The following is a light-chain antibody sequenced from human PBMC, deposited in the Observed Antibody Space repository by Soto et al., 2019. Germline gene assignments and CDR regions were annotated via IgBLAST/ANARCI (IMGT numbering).Light chain of an antibody. CDR2: GAS. CDR1: QSVSSNY. CDR3: QQCNNWPRT. Sequence: EIVLTQSPGTLSLSPGERATLSCRASQSVSSNYLAWYQQKPGQAPRLLIYGASSRATGIPDRFSGSGSGTDFTLTISSLQSEDFAFYYCQQCNNWPRTFGQGTKVDIK. J-gene: IGKJ1*01. V-gene: IGKV3-20*01.